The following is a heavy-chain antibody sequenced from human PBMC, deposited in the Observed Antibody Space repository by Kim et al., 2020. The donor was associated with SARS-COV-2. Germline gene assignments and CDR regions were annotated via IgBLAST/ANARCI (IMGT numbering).Heavy chain of an antibody. J-gene: IGHJ3*02. CDR2: INHSGST. Sequence: SETLSLTCAVYGGSFSGYYWSWIRQPPGKGLEWVGEINHSGSTNYNPSLKSRVTISVDTSKNQFSLKLSSVTAADTAVYYCARRGPRYGSGSYVPFDIWGQGTMVTVSS. V-gene: IGHV4-34*01. CDR3: ARRGPRYGSGSYVPFDI. CDR1: GGSFSGYY. D-gene: IGHD3-10*01.